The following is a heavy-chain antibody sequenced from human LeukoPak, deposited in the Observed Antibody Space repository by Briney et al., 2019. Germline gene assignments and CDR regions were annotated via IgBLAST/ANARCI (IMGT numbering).Heavy chain of an antibody. D-gene: IGHD3-3*01. Sequence: GGSLRLSCTASGFTFGDYAMSWVRQAPGKGLEWVGFIRSKAYGGTTEYAASVKGRFTISRDDSKSIAYLQMNSLKTEDTAVYYCTSSRFLEWFHDYWGQGTLVTVSS. CDR1: GFTFGDYA. V-gene: IGHV3-49*04. CDR2: IRSKAYGGTT. CDR3: TSSRFLEWFHDY. J-gene: IGHJ4*02.